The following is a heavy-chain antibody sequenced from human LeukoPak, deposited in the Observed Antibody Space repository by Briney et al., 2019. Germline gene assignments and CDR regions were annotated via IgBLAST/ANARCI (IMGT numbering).Heavy chain of an antibody. CDR1: GGTFSSYA. CDR3: ARTDCTNGVCLYYYGMDV. V-gene: IGHV1-69*13. D-gene: IGHD2-8*01. Sequence: SVKVSCKASGGTFSSYAISWVRQAPGQGLEWMGGIIPIFGTANYAQKFQGRVTITADESTSTAYMEPSSLRSEDTAVYYCARTDCTNGVCLYYYGMDVWGQGTTVTVSS. J-gene: IGHJ6*02. CDR2: IIPIFGTA.